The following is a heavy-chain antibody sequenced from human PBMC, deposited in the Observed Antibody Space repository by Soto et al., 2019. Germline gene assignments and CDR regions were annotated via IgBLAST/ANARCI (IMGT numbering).Heavy chain of an antibody. J-gene: IGHJ4*02. V-gene: IGHV1-8*02. CDR1: GYTFTSYG. Sequence: ASVKVSCKASGYTFTSYGISWVRQAPGQGLEWMGWMNPNSGNTGYAQKFQGRVTMTRNTSISTAYMELSSLRSEDTAVYYCARGLGYYGSGNYYSTSLFDYWGQGTLVTVSS. CDR3: ARGLGYYGSGNYYSTSLFDY. CDR2: MNPNSGNT. D-gene: IGHD3-10*01.